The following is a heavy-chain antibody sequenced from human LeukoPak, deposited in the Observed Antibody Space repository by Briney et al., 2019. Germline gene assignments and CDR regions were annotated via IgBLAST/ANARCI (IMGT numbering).Heavy chain of an antibody. CDR2: LYTRGST. CDR3: ARGGTYGSGRNQHTTLDY. D-gene: IGHD3-10*01. Sequence: SYTLSLPCPVCVGCLHNYYLLCLRQAAGKELEWIRRLYTRGSTNYNPSIKSRVTISLDKSKKQFSLNLNSVTAADTAVYYCARGGTYGSGRNQHTTLDYWGKGTLVTVSS. V-gene: IGHV4-4*07. CDR1: VGCLHNYY. J-gene: IGHJ4*02.